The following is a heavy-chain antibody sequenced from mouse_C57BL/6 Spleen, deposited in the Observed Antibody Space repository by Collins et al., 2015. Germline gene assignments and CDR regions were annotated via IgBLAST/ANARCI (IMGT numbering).Heavy chain of an antibody. V-gene: IGHV5-9-1*02. D-gene: IGHD2-2*01. J-gene: IGHJ4*01. Sequence: GEGLVKPGGSLKLSCAASGFTFSSYAMSWVRQTPEKRLEWVAYISSGGDYIYYADTVKGRFTISRDNARNTLYLQMSSLKSEDTAMYYCTRGKAYGYDDAMDYWGQGTSVTVSS. CDR1: GFTFSSYA. CDR2: ISSGGDYI. CDR3: TRGKAYGYDDAMDY.